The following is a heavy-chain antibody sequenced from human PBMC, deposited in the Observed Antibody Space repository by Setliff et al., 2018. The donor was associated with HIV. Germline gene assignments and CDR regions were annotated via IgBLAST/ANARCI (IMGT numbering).Heavy chain of an antibody. J-gene: IGHJ6*03. CDR2: IYSSGST. Sequence: LSLTCTASGGSISSGNYYWSWIRQPAGKGLEWIGRIYSSGSTNYNPSLKSRVTISINTSKNQFSLKLSSVTAADTAVYYCARDRDIVVVPASPQGYYYYMDVWGKGTTVTVSS. V-gene: IGHV4-61*02. CDR1: GGSISSGNYY. CDR3: ARDRDIVVVPASPQGYYYYMDV. D-gene: IGHD2-2*01.